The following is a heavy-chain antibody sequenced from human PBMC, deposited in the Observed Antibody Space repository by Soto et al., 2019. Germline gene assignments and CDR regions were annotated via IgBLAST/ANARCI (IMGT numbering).Heavy chain of an antibody. J-gene: IGHJ6*02. D-gene: IGHD6-13*01. V-gene: IGHV4-30-2*01. Sequence: SETLSLTCAVSGGSISSGGYSWSWIRQPPGKGLEWIGYIYHSGSTYYNPSLKSRVTISVDRSKNQFSLKLSSVTAADTAVYYCAREWGSSSWYGPLYYYYYGMDVWGQGTTVTVSS. CDR3: AREWGSSSWYGPLYYYYYGMDV. CDR1: GGSISSGGYS. CDR2: IYHSGST.